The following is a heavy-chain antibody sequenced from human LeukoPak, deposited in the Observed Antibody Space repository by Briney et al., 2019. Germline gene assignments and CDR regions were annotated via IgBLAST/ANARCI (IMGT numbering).Heavy chain of an antibody. V-gene: IGHV4-30-4*08. CDR2: IYYSGTT. Sequence: SQTLSLTCTVSGGSISSGDYHWSWIRQPPGKGLEWIGYIYYSGTTYYNPSLKSRVTISVDTSKNQFSLKLSSVTAADTAVYYCARSWEYYDSSGYQGDSGFDYWGQGTLVTVSS. J-gene: IGHJ4*02. CDR3: ARSWEYYDSSGYQGDSGFDY. D-gene: IGHD3-22*01. CDR1: GGSISSGDYH.